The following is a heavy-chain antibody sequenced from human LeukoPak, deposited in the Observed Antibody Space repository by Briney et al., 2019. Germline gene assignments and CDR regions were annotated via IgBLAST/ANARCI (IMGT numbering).Heavy chain of an antibody. CDR1: GGTFSSYI. V-gene: IGHV1-18*01. CDR2: ISAYNGNT. CDR3: ASLPLLGYCSGGSCYPPTGYYYYMDV. Sequence: ASVKVSCKASGGTFSSYIITWVRQAPGQGLEWMGWISAYNGNTNFAQKFQGRVTLTTDTSTSTAYMEVRSLTSADTAVYYCASLPLLGYCSGGSCYPPTGYYYYMDVWGKGTTVTVSS. D-gene: IGHD2-15*01. J-gene: IGHJ6*03.